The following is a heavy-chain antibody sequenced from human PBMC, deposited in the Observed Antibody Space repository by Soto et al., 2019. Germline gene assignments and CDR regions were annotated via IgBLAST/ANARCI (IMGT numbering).Heavy chain of an antibody. V-gene: IGHV1-18*01. CDR1: GYTFSTYG. Sequence: QVQLEQSGAEVKKPGASVKVSCKAYGYTFSTYGISWVRQAPGQGLEWMGWISGHNANTKYAGRFQGRVTMTTDPSTSTAYMEVRDLRSEDCGVYSGAGESGSSLDNWGKGTLVTVSS. D-gene: IGHD1-26*01. CDR3: AGESGSSLDN. CDR2: ISGHNANT. J-gene: IGHJ4*02.